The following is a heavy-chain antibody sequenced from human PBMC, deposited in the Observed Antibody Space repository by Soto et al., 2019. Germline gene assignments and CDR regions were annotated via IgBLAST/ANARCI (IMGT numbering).Heavy chain of an antibody. Sequence: ASVKVSCKASGYTFTSYGIHWVRQAPGQRLEWMGWINAANGDTKYSPKFQGRVTITRDTSASTAYMELSSLRSEDTAVYYCVRRHVSATGIDWLDPWGQGARATVS. CDR3: VRRHVSATGIDWLDP. J-gene: IGHJ5*02. D-gene: IGHD6-13*01. V-gene: IGHV1-3*01. CDR1: GYTFTSYG. CDR2: INAANGDT.